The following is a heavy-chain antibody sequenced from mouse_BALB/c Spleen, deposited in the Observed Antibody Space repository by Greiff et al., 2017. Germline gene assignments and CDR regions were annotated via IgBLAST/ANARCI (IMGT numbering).Heavy chain of an antibody. CDR3: ARHYYGSYFDV. CDR2: ISSGGSYT. CDR1: GFPFSSYG. J-gene: IGHJ1*01. Sequence: EVKLEASGGDLVKPGGSLKLSCAASGFPFSSYGMSWVRQTPDKRLEWVATISSGGSYTYYPDSVKGRFTISRDNAKNTLYLQMSSLKSEDTAMYYCARHYYGSYFDVWGAGTTVTVSS. D-gene: IGHD1-2*01. V-gene: IGHV5-6*02.